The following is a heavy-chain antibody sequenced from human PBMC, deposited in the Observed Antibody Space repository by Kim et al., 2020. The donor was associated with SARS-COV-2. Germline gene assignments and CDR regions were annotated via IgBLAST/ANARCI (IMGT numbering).Heavy chain of an antibody. V-gene: IGHV1-69*13. CDR1: GGTFSSYA. CDR2: IIPIFGTA. J-gene: IGHJ6*02. Sequence: SVKVSCKASGGTFSSYAISWVRQAPGQGLEWMGGIIPIFGTANYAQKFQGRVTITADESTSTAYMELSSLRSEDTAVYYCARAHYGSGNYYYYYGMDVWGQGTTVTVSS. CDR3: ARAHYGSGNYYYYYGMDV. D-gene: IGHD3-10*01.